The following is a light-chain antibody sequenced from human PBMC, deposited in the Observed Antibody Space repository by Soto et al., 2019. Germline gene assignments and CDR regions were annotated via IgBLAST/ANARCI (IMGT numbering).Light chain of an antibody. CDR3: QQYSNWPPYT. Sequence: EIVMTQSPATLSVSPGERATLSCRASQSVSSNLAWYQQKPGQAPRLLIYGASTRATGIPARFSGSGSGTEFTLTISSLQSEDFKVYYCQQYSNWPPYTFGQGTQREIK. V-gene: IGKV3-15*01. J-gene: IGKJ2*01. CDR2: GAS. CDR1: QSVSSN.